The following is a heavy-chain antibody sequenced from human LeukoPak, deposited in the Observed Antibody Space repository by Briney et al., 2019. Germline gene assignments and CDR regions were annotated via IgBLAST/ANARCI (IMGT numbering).Heavy chain of an antibody. Sequence: ASVKVSCKASGYTFTGYYMHWVRQAPGQGLEWMGWINPNSGGTNYAQKFQGRVTMTRDTSTSTAYMELRSLRSDDTAVYYCARLRKLGTRIAALHWFDPWGQGTLVTVSS. CDR2: INPNSGGT. CDR1: GYTFTGYY. CDR3: ARLRKLGTRIAALHWFDP. D-gene: IGHD6-13*01. J-gene: IGHJ5*02. V-gene: IGHV1-2*02.